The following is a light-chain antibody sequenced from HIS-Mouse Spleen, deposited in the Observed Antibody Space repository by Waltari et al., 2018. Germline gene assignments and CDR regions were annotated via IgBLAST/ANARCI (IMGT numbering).Light chain of an antibody. CDR2: AAS. CDR3: QQYYSYPFT. CDR1: QGIISY. J-gene: IGKJ3*01. V-gene: IGKV1-8*01. Sequence: AIRMTQSPSSLSASTGDRVTITSRASQGIISYLAWYQQKPGKAPKLLIYAASTLQSGVPSRFSGSGSGTDFTLTISCLQSEDFATYYCQQYYSYPFTFGPGTKVDIK.